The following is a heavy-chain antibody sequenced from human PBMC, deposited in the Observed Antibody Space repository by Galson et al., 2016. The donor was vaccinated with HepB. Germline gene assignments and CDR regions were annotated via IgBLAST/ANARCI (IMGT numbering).Heavy chain of an antibody. CDR2: IFPIFGRT. CDR3: ARGVDYYDGNGSQYFLDY. V-gene: IGHV1-69*13. D-gene: IGHD3-22*01. Sequence: SVKVSCKASGDTFSSYTITWVRLAPGQGLEWMGGIFPIFGRTDYAQKFQGRVTITADESTRTAYMELGGLRSEDTAVYYCARGVDYYDGNGSQYFLDYWGQGTLVTVSS. CDR1: GDTFSSYT. J-gene: IGHJ4*02.